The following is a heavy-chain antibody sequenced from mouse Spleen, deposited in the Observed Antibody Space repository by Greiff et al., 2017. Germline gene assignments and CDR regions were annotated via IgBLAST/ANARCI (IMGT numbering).Heavy chain of an antibody. CDR1: GYTFTSYW. CDR3: ARHPLYYYGGYFDV. J-gene: IGHJ1*03. D-gene: IGHD1-1*01. Sequence: VQLQQPGAELVKPGASVKMSCKASGYTFTSYWITWVKQRPGQGLEWIGDIYPGSGSTNYNEKFKSKATLTVDTSSSTAYMQLSSLTSEDSAVYYCARHPLYYYGGYFDVWGTGTTVTVSS. V-gene: IGHV1-55*01. CDR2: IYPGSGST.